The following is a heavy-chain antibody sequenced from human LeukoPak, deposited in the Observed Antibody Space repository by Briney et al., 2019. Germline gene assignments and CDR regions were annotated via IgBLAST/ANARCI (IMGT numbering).Heavy chain of an antibody. J-gene: IGHJ4*02. CDR3: TRHYYDSSGDWVYYFDY. D-gene: IGHD3-22*01. CDR1: GFTFSGSA. V-gene: IGHV3-73*01. Sequence: GGSLRLSCAASGFTFSGSAMHWVRQASGKGLEWVGRIRSEANSYATAYAASVKGRFTISRDDSKNTAYLQMNSLKTEDTAVYYCTRHYYDSSGDWVYYFDYWGQGTLVTVSS. CDR2: IRSEANSYAT.